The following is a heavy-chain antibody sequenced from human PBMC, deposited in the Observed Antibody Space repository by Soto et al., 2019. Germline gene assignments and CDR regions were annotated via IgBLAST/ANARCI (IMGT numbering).Heavy chain of an antibody. V-gene: IGHV3-23*01. Sequence: VHLLESGGGLVHPGGSLRLSCTASGFTFSNYAMTWVRQGTGKGLQWVAGINGGGDSPQYADSVKGRFIISRDNSNNTLGLQMRRLRVDDTALYYCAKRGKFGGFDYWGQGTLLTVSS. CDR2: INGGGDSP. J-gene: IGHJ4*02. CDR1: GFTFSNYA. CDR3: AKRGKFGGFDY. D-gene: IGHD3-10*01.